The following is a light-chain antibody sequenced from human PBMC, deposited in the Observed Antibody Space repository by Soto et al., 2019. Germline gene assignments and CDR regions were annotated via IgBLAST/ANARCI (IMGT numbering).Light chain of an antibody. Sequence: IGLTQSPGTLSLSTGERATLSCRASQSVSSSYLAWYQQKPGQAPRLLIYGASSRATGIPDRFSGSGSGTDFTLTISSLEPEDFAVYYCQQYDSSPKTFGQGTKVDTK. J-gene: IGKJ1*01. V-gene: IGKV3-20*01. CDR1: QSVSSSY. CDR2: GAS. CDR3: QQYDSSPKT.